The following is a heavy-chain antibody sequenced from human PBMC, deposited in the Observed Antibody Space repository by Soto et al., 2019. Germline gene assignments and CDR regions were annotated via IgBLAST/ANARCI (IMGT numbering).Heavy chain of an antibody. CDR1: GFTFSSYS. Sequence: PGGSLRLACAASGFTFSSYSMNWVRQAPGKGVGWVSSISSSSSYIYYAASVKGRCTISRDNAKNSLYLQMNSMRAEDTAVYYCARAFLAYCGGDCYSVGMDVWGQGTTVTVSS. CDR3: ARAFLAYCGGDCYSVGMDV. CDR2: ISSSSSYI. J-gene: IGHJ6*02. V-gene: IGHV3-21*01. D-gene: IGHD2-21*02.